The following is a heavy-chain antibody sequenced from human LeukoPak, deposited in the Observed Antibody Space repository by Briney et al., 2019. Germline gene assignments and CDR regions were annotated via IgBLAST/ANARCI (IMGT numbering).Heavy chain of an antibody. D-gene: IGHD3-10*01. J-gene: IGHJ4*02. CDR1: GFSFSNYG. CDR2: MSGSGGDI. V-gene: IGHV3-23*01. Sequence: GSLRLSCAASGFSFSNYGMSWVRQAPGKGLEWVSTMSGSGGDIGHADSVKGRFTISRDNSKNTLYLQMSSLRAEDTAVYYCVHGGLYYLDYWGQGTLVTVSS. CDR3: VHGGLYYLDY.